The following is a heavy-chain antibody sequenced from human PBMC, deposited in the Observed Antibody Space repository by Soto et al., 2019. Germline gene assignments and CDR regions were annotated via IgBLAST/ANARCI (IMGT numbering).Heavy chain of an antibody. V-gene: IGHV2-70*01. Sequence: SGPTLVNPTQALTLTCTFSGFSLSTSGMCVSWIRQPPGKALEWLALIDWDDDKYYSTSLKTRLTISKDTSKNQVVLTMTNMDPVDTATYYCARSTYYYDSSGYYDYWGQGTLVTVSS. D-gene: IGHD3-22*01. CDR2: IDWDDDK. CDR1: GFSLSTSGMC. J-gene: IGHJ4*02. CDR3: ARSTYYYDSSGYYDY.